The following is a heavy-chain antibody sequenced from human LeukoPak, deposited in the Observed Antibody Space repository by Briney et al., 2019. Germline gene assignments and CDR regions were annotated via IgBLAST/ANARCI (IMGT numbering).Heavy chain of an antibody. CDR3: ARDLVTVTKGFDI. Sequence: SETLSLTCAVSTDSFSSHYWTWIRQPPGKGLEWIGYISYIGSTNYNPSLKSRITISIDTSKNQFSLKLSSVTAADTAVYYCARDLVTVTKGFDIWGQGTMVSVSS. V-gene: IGHV4-59*11. J-gene: IGHJ3*02. CDR1: TDSFSSHY. D-gene: IGHD4-17*01. CDR2: ISYIGST.